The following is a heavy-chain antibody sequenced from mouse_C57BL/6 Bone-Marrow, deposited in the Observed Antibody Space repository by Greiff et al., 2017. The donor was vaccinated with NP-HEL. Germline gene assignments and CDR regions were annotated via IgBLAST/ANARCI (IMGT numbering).Heavy chain of an antibody. V-gene: IGHV5-16*01. Sequence: LKESEGGLVQPGSSMKLSCTASGFTFSDYYMAWVRQVPEKGLEWVAYINYDGSSTYYLDSLKSRFIISRDNAKNILYLQMSSLKSEDTATYYCAREGGLRRRTYAMDYWGQGTSVTVSS. CDR1: GFTFSDYY. J-gene: IGHJ4*01. CDR2: INYDGSST. CDR3: AREGGLRRRTYAMDY. D-gene: IGHD2-4*01.